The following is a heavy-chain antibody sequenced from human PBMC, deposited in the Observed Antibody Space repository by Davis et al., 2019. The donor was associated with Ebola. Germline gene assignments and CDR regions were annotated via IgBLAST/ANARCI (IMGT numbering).Heavy chain of an antibody. D-gene: IGHD3-3*02. V-gene: IGHV4-59*12. J-gene: IGHJ4*02. CDR3: AKGPFVAFD. CDR1: GGSISSYY. Sequence: MPGGSLRLSCTVSGGSISSYYWSWIRQPPGKGLEWIGYIYYSGSTDYNPSLRGRVSISVDTSKNAFSLKMTSVTAADTAMYYCAKGPFVAFDWGQGTLVTVSS. CDR2: IYYSGST.